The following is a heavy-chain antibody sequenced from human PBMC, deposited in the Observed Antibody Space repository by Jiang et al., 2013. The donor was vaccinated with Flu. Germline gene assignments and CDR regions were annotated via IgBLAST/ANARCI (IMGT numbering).Heavy chain of an antibody. V-gene: IGHV4-59*08. Sequence: PGLVKPSETLSLTCTVSGGSINNYYWSWIRQPPGKGLEWIGYIYYSGSTHYNPSLKSRVTMSLDTSKNHFSLRLNSVTAADTAVYYCARSYDSSGYYYYGMDVWGKGTTVTVSS. D-gene: IGHD3-22*01. CDR2: IYYSGST. CDR1: GGSINNYY. J-gene: IGHJ6*04. CDR3: ARSYDSSGYYYYGMDV.